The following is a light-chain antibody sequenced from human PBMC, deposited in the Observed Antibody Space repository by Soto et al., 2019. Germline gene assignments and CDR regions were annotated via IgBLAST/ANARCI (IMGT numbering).Light chain of an antibody. CDR3: QQCLRFPLT. CDR2: GAS. J-gene: IGKJ4*01. CDR1: QSVTSTY. V-gene: IGKV3-20*01. Sequence: EIVLTQSPGTLSLSPGERATLSCRASQSVTSTYVAWVQQKPGQAPRLLIFGASNRATGIPDRFSGSGSGTDFTLTISRLEPEDFAVYYCQQCLRFPLTFGGGTKVDIK.